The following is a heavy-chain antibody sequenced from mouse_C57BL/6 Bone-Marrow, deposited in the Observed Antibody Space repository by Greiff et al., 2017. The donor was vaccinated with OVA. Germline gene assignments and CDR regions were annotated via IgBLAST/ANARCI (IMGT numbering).Heavy chain of an antibody. Sequence: VQLQQSGAELVRPGASVTLSCKASGYTFTDYEMHWVKQTPVHGLEWIGAIDPETGGTAYNQKFKGKAILTADKSSSTAYMELRSLTSEDSAVYYCTRGYGSSLPYWYFDVWGTGTTVTVSS. D-gene: IGHD1-1*01. V-gene: IGHV1-15*01. CDR2: IDPETGGT. CDR3: TRGYGSSLPYWYFDV. CDR1: GYTFTDYE. J-gene: IGHJ1*03.